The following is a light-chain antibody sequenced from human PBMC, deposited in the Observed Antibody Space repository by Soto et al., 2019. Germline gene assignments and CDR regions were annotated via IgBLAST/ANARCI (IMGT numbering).Light chain of an antibody. CDR3: SSYAGSNNFG. CDR2: EVS. V-gene: IGLV2-8*01. CDR1: SSDVGGYNY. Sequence: QSALTQPPSASGSPGQSVTISCTGTSSDVGGYNYVSWYQQHPGKAPKLMIYEVSKRPSGVPDRFSGSKSGNTASLTVSGFQSEDEADYYCSSYAGSNNFGFVTGTKLTVL. J-gene: IGLJ1*01.